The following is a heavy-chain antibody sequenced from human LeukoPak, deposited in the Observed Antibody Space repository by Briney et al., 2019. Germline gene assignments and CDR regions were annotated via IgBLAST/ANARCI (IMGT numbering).Heavy chain of an antibody. J-gene: IGHJ3*02. D-gene: IGHD3-10*01. CDR3: AKDFGSGRYAFDI. CDR1: GFNIEGHN. V-gene: IGHV3-30*02. CDR2: IQHCGGST. Sequence: GGSLKLSCAASGFNIEGHNMHWVRQAPGKGLEWVSFIQHCGGSTWYVDSVKGRFTISRDNSKNTLSLQMNDMRLEHTAVYYCAKDFGSGRYAFDIWGKGTIVTVSS.